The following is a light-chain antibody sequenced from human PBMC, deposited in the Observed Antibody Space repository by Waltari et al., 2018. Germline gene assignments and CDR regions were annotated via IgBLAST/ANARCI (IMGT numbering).Light chain of an antibody. Sequence: QSVLTQPPSVSGSPGHSVTISCTGTSSDVGGYDFVSWYQQDPGKAPKLLIFAVTKRPPGVPPRFSASRSSITSSPTSSGLQAADEADYYCCAYAATSSSYVFRGGTKVIV. CDR1: SSDVGGYDF. CDR3: CAYAATSSSYV. J-gene: IGLJ1*01. V-gene: IGLV2-11*01. CDR2: AVT.